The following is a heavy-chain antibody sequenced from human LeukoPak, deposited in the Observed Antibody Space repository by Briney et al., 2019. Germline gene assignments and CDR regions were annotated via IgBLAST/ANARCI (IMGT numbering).Heavy chain of an antibody. J-gene: IGHJ6*02. V-gene: IGHV1-69*13. CDR3: ARGAKEQLAVAYYYYYYGMDV. D-gene: IGHD6-6*01. Sequence: ASVKVSCKASGYTFTSYYMHWVRQAPGQGLEWMGGIIPIFGTANYAQKFQGRVTITADESTSTAYMELSSLRSEDTAVYYCARGAKEQLAVAYYYYYYGMDVWGQGTTVTVSS. CDR1: GYTFTSYY. CDR2: IIPIFGTA.